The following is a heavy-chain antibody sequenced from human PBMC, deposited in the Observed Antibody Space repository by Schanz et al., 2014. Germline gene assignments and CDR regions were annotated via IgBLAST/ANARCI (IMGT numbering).Heavy chain of an antibody. J-gene: IGHJ6*03. CDR2: IYSGIGA. Sequence: EGQLAESGGGLVQPGGSLRLSCAVSGFTVSSNHMSWVRQAPGKGLEWVSVIYSGIGAYYADSVKDRFTVSRDNSKNTVYLQMNRLRAEDTAVYYCARDGDRFYHNYYMDVWGKGTTVTASS. CDR1: GFTVSSNH. CDR3: ARDGDRFYHNYYMDV. V-gene: IGHV3-66*01. D-gene: IGHD4-17*01.